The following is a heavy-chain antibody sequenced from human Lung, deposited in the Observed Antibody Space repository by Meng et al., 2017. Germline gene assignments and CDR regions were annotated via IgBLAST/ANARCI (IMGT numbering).Heavy chain of an antibody. Sequence: VQLLGSGPGLWKPSGTLALPCAVSGGSLSSYNWWSWVRQPPGKGLELIGEIYHSGSTNYNPSLKSRITISVDKPKNQFSLTLSSVTAADTAVYYCTKNDFYCLGYWGQGTLVTVSS. V-gene: IGHV4-4*02. D-gene: IGHD2-21*01. CDR3: TKNDFYCLGY. J-gene: IGHJ4*02. CDR2: IYHSGST. CDR1: GGSLSSYNW.